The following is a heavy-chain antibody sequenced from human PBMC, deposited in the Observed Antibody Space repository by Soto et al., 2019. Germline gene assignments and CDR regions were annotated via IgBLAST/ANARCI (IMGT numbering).Heavy chain of an antibody. J-gene: IGHJ4*02. CDR2: ISHNAGSI. Sequence: PVGSLRLSCSVFGFTFRNYAMHWVRQAPGKGLEYVSSISHNAGSIYYADSVKGRFTISRDNSKGTLYLQMSSLGPEDTAVYYCVKDRWVDYWGQGALVTVSS. CDR1: GFTFRNYA. D-gene: IGHD1-26*01. V-gene: IGHV3-64D*08. CDR3: VKDRWVDY.